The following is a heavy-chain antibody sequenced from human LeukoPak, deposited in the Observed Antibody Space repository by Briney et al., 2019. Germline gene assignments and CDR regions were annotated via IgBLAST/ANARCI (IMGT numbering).Heavy chain of an antibody. CDR3: AKGRALEVVAALNY. CDR1: GFTFSSYA. Sequence: GGSLRLSCAASGFTFSSYAMSWVRQAPGKGLEWVSAISGSGGSTYYADSVKGRFTISRDNSKDTLYLQMNSLRADDTAVYYCAKGRALEVVAALNYWGQGTVVTVSS. J-gene: IGHJ4*02. D-gene: IGHD2-15*01. V-gene: IGHV3-23*01. CDR2: ISGSGGST.